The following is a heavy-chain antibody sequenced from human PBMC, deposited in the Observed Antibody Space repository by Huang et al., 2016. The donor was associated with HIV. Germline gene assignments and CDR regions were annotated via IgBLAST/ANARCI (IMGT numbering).Heavy chain of an antibody. CDR1: GFTFSNYA. CDR2: ISSDGSNK. CDR3: ARDGPHGGLDF. Sequence: QVQLLESGGGVVQPGRSLRLSCTASGFTFSNYAMHWVRQAPGKWLECVAFISSDGSNKYYADSVKGRFTISRDKSKNTLYVHMTRLRAEDTAVFYCARDGPHGGLDFWGQGTLVTVSS. D-gene: IGHD3-16*01. V-gene: IGHV3-30-3*01. J-gene: IGHJ4*02.